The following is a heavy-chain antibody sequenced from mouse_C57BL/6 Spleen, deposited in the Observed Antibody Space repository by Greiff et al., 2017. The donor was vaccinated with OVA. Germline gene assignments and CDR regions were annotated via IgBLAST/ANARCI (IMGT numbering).Heavy chain of an antibody. D-gene: IGHD4-1*01. Sequence: VQLQESGAELVRPGASVKISCKASGYAFSSYWMNWVKQRPGKGLEWIGQIYPGDGDTNYNGKFKGKATLTADKSSSTAYMQLSSLTSEDSAVYFCATNWDWYFDVWGTGTTVTVSS. CDR3: ATNWDWYFDV. CDR2: IYPGDGDT. CDR1: GYAFSSYW. J-gene: IGHJ1*03. V-gene: IGHV1-80*01.